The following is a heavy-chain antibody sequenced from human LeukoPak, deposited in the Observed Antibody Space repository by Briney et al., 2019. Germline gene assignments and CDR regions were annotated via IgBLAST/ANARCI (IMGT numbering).Heavy chain of an antibody. CDR3: ASPRVGLQMGPSGYYYYMDV. Sequence: ASVKVSCKASGYTFTSYGISWVRQAPGQGLEWMGWISAYNGNTNYAQKLQGRVTMTTDTSTSTAYMELSSLRSEHTAVYYCASPRVGLQMGPSGYYYYMDVWGKGTTVTISS. J-gene: IGHJ6*03. CDR2: ISAYNGNT. V-gene: IGHV1-18*01. D-gene: IGHD5-24*01. CDR1: GYTFTSYG.